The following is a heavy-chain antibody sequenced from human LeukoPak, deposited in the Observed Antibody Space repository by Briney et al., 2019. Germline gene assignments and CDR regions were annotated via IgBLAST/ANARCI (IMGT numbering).Heavy chain of an antibody. CDR3: ARELTTPFDY. CDR2: ISSSSSTI. D-gene: IGHD4-17*01. J-gene: IGHJ4*02. Sequence: GGSLRLSCAASGFTFSSYSMNWVRQAQGKGLEWVSYISSSSSTIYHADSVKGRFTISRDNAKNSLYLQMNSLRAEDTAVYYCARELTTPFDYWGQGTLVTVSS. V-gene: IGHV3-48*01. CDR1: GFTFSSYS.